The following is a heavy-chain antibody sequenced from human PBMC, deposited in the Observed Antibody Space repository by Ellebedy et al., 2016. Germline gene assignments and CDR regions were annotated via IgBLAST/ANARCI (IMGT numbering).Heavy chain of an antibody. D-gene: IGHD6-19*01. J-gene: IGHJ3*01. CDR1: GGSVSSNY. V-gene: IGHV4-59*02. CDR3: AKWNGGWYAFEV. CDR2: VFHTGTT. Sequence: GSLRLSCNVSGGSVSSNYWNWIRRPPGKGLEWIGYVFHTGTTNYNPSLKSRVTMSVDTSKSQFSLRLTSVTAADTAVYYCAKWNGGWYAFEVWGQGTMVTVSS.